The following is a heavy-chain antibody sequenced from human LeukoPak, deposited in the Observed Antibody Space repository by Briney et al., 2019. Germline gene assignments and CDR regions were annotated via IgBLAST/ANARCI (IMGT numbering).Heavy chain of an antibody. CDR3: ATWGGSVRNLADY. CDR2: FDPEDGET. D-gene: IGHD3-16*01. V-gene: IGHV1-24*01. Sequence: PEASVKVSCKVSGYTLTELSMHWVRQAPGKGLEWMGGFDPEDGETIYAQKFQGRVTMTEDTSTDTAYMELSSLRSEDTAVYYCATWGGSVRNLADYWGQGTLVTVSS. CDR1: GYTLTELS. J-gene: IGHJ4*02.